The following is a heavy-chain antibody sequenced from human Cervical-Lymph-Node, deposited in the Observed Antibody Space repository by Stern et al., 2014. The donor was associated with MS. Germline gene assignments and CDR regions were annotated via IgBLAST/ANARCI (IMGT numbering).Heavy chain of an antibody. CDR2: ISYDGNHK. J-gene: IGHJ4*02. CDR3: ARDYEDTSMLFDH. CDR1: GFTFRSYG. D-gene: IGHD2-8*01. V-gene: IGHV3-30*03. Sequence: VQLVESGGAVVQPGRSLRLSCAASGFTFRSYGMHWVRQAPGTGLERVTVISYDGNHKYYAASVKGRLTISRDNSKNTLHLQMNSVTPDDTAIYYCARDYEDTSMLFDHWGQGTLVTVSS.